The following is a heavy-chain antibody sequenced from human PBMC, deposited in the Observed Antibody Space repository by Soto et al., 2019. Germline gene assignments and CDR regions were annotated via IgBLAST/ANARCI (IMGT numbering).Heavy chain of an antibody. D-gene: IGHD1-26*01. CDR3: ARDLVSTRAFDI. CDR1: GGTFSSYA. V-gene: IGHV1-69*13. J-gene: IGHJ3*02. Sequence: GASVKVSCKASGGTFSSYAISWVRQAPGQGLEWMGGIIPIFGTANYAQKFQGRVTITADESTSTAYMELSSLRSEDTAVYYCARDLVSTRAFDIWGQGTMVTVSS. CDR2: IIPIFGTA.